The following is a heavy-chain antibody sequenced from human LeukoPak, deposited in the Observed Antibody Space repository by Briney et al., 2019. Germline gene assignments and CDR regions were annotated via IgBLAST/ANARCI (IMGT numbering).Heavy chain of an antibody. CDR2: ISGSGGST. CDR3: AKTRKYYDSSGYSLDY. D-gene: IGHD3-22*01. V-gene: IGHV3-23*01. J-gene: IGHJ4*02. Sequence: SGGSLRLSCAASGFTFSSYAMSWVRQAPGKGLEWVSAISGSGGSTYYADSVKGRFTISRDNSKNTLYLQMNSLRAEDTAVYYCAKTRKYYDSSGYSLDYWGQGTLVTVSS. CDR1: GFTFSSYA.